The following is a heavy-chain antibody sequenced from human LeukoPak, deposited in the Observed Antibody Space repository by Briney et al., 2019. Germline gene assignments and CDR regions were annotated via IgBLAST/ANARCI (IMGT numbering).Heavy chain of an antibody. J-gene: IGHJ3*02. Sequence: ASVKVSCKASGYTFTSYDINWVRQATGQGLEWMGWMNPNSGNTGYAQKFQGRVTMTRDMSTSTVYMELSSLRSEDTAVYYCALEMATITDAFDIWGQGTMVTVSS. V-gene: IGHV1-8*02. CDR1: GYTFTSYD. D-gene: IGHD5-24*01. CDR2: MNPNSGNT. CDR3: ALEMATITDAFDI.